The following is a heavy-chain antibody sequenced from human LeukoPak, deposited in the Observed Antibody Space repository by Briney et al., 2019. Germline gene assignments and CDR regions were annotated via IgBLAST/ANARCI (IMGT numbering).Heavy chain of an antibody. V-gene: IGHV6-1*01. CDR1: GDSISSNSVT. CDR3: ARVGVAGYFDF. D-gene: IGHD1-26*01. CDR2: TYYRSKWYN. J-gene: IGHJ4*02. Sequence: SQTLSLTCAISGDSISSNSVTWNWIRQSPSRGLEWLGRTYYRSKWYNDYAVSVKSRITFNPDTSKSQFSLQLNSVTPEDTAVYYCARVGVAGYFDFWGQGTLVTVSS.